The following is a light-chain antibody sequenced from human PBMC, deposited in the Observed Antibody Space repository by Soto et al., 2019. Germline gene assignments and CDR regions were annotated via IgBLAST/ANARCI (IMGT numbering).Light chain of an antibody. CDR3: CSYAGSNNLV. Sequence: QSALTQPPSASGSPGQSVTISCTGTSSDVGGYNYVSWYQQYPGKAPKVMIYEVNKRPSGVPDRFSGSKSGNTASLTVSGLQAEGEADYYCCSYAGSNNLVFGGGTKLTVL. CDR2: EVN. V-gene: IGLV2-8*01. CDR1: SSDVGGYNY. J-gene: IGLJ2*01.